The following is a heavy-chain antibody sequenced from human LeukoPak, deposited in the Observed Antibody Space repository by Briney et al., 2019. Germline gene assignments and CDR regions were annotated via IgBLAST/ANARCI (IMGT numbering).Heavy chain of an antibody. Sequence: GGSLRLSCAASGFTFSSYRMNWVRQAPGKGLEWVSYISSGSTTIYYADSLKGRFTISRDNAKNSLFLQMKSLRDEDTALYYCARGVNAFDIWGQGTMVTVSS. D-gene: IGHD3-22*01. V-gene: IGHV3-48*02. CDR3: ARGVNAFDI. CDR1: GFTFSSYR. J-gene: IGHJ3*02. CDR2: ISSGSTTI.